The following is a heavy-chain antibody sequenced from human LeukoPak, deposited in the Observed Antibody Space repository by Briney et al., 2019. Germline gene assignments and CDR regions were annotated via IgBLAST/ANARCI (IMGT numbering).Heavy chain of an antibody. J-gene: IGHJ5*02. V-gene: IGHV3-23*01. CDR1: GFTFSSYA. CDR2: ISGGGSST. D-gene: IGHD2-15*01. CDR3: TKGPAITPLAWFDP. Sequence: GGSLRLSCAASGFTFSSYAMSWVRQAPGKGLEWVSSISGGGSSTYYADSVKGRLTISRDNSKNTLFLQMNSLRAEDTAVYYCTKGPAITPLAWFDPWGQGTLVTVSS.